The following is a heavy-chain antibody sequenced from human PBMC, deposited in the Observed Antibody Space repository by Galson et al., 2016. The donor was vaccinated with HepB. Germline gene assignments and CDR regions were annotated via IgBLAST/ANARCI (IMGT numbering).Heavy chain of an antibody. CDR2: ISPDTGGT. D-gene: IGHD2-2*03. V-gene: IGHV1-2*02. CDR3: ARSRASGYCTSTTCPSFAY. J-gene: IGHJ4*02. Sequence: SVKVSCKASGYTFTEYFIHWVRQAPGQGLEWMGWISPDTGGTNSAQKFQGRVTMTRDTSIGTAYMELSRLRSDDSAVYDCARSRASGYCTSTTCPSFAYWGQGTLVTVSS. CDR1: GYTFTEYF.